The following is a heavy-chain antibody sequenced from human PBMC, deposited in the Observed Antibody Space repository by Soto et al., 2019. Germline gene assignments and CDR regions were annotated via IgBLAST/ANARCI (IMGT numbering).Heavy chain of an antibody. V-gene: IGHV1-18*01. CDR3: AKNGPPPYYYYGTDV. CDR2: ISGYNGDT. Sequence: ASVKISSRASGYTVTRSGITLVLQAPGQRLDWIGWISGYNGDTNYAQKFQGRITRTIDTSTLTTYMELRSLTSDVSAVYYCAKNGPPPYYYYGTDVWGQGTTVTVS. CDR1: GYTVTRSG. D-gene: IGHD2-8*01. J-gene: IGHJ6*02.